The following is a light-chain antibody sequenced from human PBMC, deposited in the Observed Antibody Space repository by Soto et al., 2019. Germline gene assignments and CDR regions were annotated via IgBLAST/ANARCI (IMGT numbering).Light chain of an antibody. CDR2: NAS. CDR1: QSVTNF. V-gene: IGKV3-11*01. Sequence: EIVLTQSPGTLSLSPGERATLSCRASQSVTNFLAWYQQKPGQSPSLLIYNASHTATGIPARFSGSGSGTDFTLTISSLEPEDFAVYYCQQRYRWPETFGQGTKVDIK. J-gene: IGKJ1*01. CDR3: QQRYRWPET.